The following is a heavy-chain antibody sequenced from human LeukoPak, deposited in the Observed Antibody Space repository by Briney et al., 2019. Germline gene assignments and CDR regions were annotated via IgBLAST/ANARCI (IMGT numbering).Heavy chain of an antibody. J-gene: IGHJ4*02. CDR2: ISGSGGST. D-gene: IGHD3-22*01. V-gene: IGHV3-23*01. CDR3: AKDRAGDSKTFDY. Sequence: GGSLRLSCAASGFTFDDYGMSWVRQAPGKGLEWVSAISGSGGSTYYADSVKGRFTISRDNSKNTLYLQMNSLRAEDTAVYYCAKDRAGDSKTFDYWGQGTLVTVSS. CDR1: GFTFDDYG.